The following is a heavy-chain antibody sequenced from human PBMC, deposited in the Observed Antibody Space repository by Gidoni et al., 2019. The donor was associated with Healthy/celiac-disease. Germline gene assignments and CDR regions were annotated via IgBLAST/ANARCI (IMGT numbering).Heavy chain of an antibody. D-gene: IGHD2-2*01. Sequence: QLQLQESGPGLVNPSETLSLTCTVSGGSISSSSYYWGWIRQPPGKGLEWIGSSYYSGSTYYNPSLKSRVTISVDTSKNQFSLKLSSVTAADTAVYYCAGYCSSTSCYFRLDAFDIWGQGTMVTVSS. V-gene: IGHV4-39*01. CDR1: GGSISSSSYY. CDR2: SYYSGST. CDR3: AGYCSSTSCYFRLDAFDI. J-gene: IGHJ3*02.